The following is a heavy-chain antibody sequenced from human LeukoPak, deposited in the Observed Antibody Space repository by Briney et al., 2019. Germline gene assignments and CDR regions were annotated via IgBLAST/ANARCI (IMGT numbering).Heavy chain of an antibody. V-gene: IGHV3-30*03. D-gene: IGHD6-19*01. Sequence: PGGSLRLSCAASGFTFSSYGMHWVRQAPGKGLEWVAVISYDGSNKYYADSVKGRFTISRDNSKNTLYLQMNSLRAEDTAVYYCARDLGAVAGFDYWGQGTLVTVSS. CDR3: ARDLGAVAGFDY. CDR2: ISYDGSNK. CDR1: GFTFSSYG. J-gene: IGHJ4*02.